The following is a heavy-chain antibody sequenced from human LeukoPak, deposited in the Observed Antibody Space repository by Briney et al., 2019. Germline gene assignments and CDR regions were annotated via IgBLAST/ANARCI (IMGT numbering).Heavy chain of an antibody. Sequence: SGTLSLTCSVSGYSISDGYYWGWIRQSPGKGLEWIAIIYHSGSTYYTPSLKSRLTISVDTSKNQFSLKLRSVTAADTAVYYCARGTIRCSGCPGVFDYWGQGTLVTVSS. CDR1: GYSISDGYY. J-gene: IGHJ4*02. V-gene: IGHV4-38-2*02. CDR2: IYHSGST. D-gene: IGHD6-19*01. CDR3: ARGTIRCSGCPGVFDY.